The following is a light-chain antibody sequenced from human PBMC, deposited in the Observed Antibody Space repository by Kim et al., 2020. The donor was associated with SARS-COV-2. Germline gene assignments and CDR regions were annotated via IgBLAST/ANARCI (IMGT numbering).Light chain of an antibody. Sequence: NSMLTQSHSVSESPGKTVIISCTRSSSSIASDFVQWFQQRPGSSPTTVIYEDHKRPPRVPDRFSGYFDTSSSSSSLTITGLRAEDEADYYCQSYNDNEWVFGGEAHLTVL. CDR3: QSYNDNEWV. CDR2: EDH. CDR1: SSSIASDF. V-gene: IGLV6-57*01. J-gene: IGLJ3*02.